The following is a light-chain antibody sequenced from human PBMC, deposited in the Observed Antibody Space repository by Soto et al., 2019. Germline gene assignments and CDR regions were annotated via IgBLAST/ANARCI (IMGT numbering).Light chain of an antibody. CDR3: QQRTNWPLT. V-gene: IGKV3-11*01. Sequence: EIVLTQSPATLSLSPGERATLSCWASQSVSNSLAWYQQRPGQSPRLLIYDVSTRATGIPARFGGSGSGTDFPLTISSLETEDFAVYYCQQRTNWPLTFGGGTKGE. CDR1: QSVSNS. J-gene: IGKJ4*01. CDR2: DVS.